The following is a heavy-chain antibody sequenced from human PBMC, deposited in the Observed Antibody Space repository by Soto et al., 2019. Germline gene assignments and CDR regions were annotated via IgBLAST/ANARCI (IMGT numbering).Heavy chain of an antibody. Sequence: VGSLRLSCAASGFTFSSYAMHWVRQAPGKGLEWVAVISYDGSNKYYADSVKGRFTISRDNSKNTLYLQMNSLRAEDTAVYYCARDGPPSGDCSGGSCYSFHGMDVWGQGTTVTVSS. CDR2: ISYDGSNK. CDR1: GFTFSSYA. D-gene: IGHD2-15*01. J-gene: IGHJ6*02. V-gene: IGHV3-30-3*01. CDR3: ARDGPPSGDCSGGSCYSFHGMDV.